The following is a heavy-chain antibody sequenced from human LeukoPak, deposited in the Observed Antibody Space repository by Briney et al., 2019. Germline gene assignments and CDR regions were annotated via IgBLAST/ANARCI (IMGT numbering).Heavy chain of an antibody. CDR3: AKDLGTMVRGVIAY. V-gene: IGHV3-9*01. Sequence: GRSLRLSCAASGFTFDDYAMHWARQDPGNGLEWVSGISWNSGTVAYADSVKGRFTISRDNAKNSLYLQMNSLRAEDTALYYCAKDLGTMVRGVIAYWGQGTLVTVSS. CDR1: GFTFDDYA. D-gene: IGHD3-10*01. CDR2: ISWNSGTV. J-gene: IGHJ4*02.